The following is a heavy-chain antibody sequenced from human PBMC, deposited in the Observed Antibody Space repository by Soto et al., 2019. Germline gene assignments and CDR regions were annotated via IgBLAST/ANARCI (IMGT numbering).Heavy chain of an antibody. CDR3: YSSGW. CDR2: ISNDGITK. D-gene: IGHD6-19*01. V-gene: IGHV3-30*03. J-gene: IGHJ4*02. CDR1: GFTFSTFA. Sequence: QVQLVESGGGVVQPGRSLRLSCAASGFTFSTFAMHWVRQAPGKGLEWVALISNDGITKYYAESVKGRFTISRDNSKNTLYLEMDSLRTEDTAVYYAYSSGWGGQGTRVTVSS.